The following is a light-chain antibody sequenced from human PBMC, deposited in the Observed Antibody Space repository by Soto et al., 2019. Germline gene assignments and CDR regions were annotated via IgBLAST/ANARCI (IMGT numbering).Light chain of an antibody. CDR1: SSDVGSYNL. Sequence: QSALTQPASVSGSPGQSITISCTGTSSDVGSYNLVSWYQQHPGKAPELMIYEVSNRPSGVSNRFSGSKSGSTASLTISGLQAEDEADYYCSSYTISSTLVVFGGGTKLTVL. V-gene: IGLV2-14*02. CDR3: SSYTISSTLVV. CDR2: EVS. J-gene: IGLJ2*01.